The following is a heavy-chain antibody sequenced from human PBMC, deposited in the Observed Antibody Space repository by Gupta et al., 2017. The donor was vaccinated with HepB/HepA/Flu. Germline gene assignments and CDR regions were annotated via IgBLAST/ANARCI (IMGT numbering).Heavy chain of an antibody. V-gene: IGHV3-23*01. J-gene: IGHJ3*02. CDR2: ISGSAGGGPST. Sequence: EVQLLESGGGLVQPGGSLRLSCTASGFRLSNYALGWVRQDPGKGLAWVSSISGSAGGGPSTLYAKSVKGRFTISRDDSKNTVYLQVNSLRAEDTALYYCAREKGGYYLDAFDSWGQWTMFTVSS. D-gene: IGHD3-22*01. CDR3: AREKGGYYLDAFDS. CDR1: GFRLSNYA.